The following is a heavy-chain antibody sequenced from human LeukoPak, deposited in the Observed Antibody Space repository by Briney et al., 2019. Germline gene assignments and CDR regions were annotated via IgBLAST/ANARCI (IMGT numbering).Heavy chain of an antibody. D-gene: IGHD6-19*01. CDR2: IWYDGSNK. Sequence: PGESLRLSCAASGFTFSSYGMHWVRQAPCKGLEWVAVIWYDGSNKYYADSVKGRFTISRDNSKNTLYLQMNSLRAEDTAVYYCARDHSSGWYSDYFDYWGQGTLVTVSS. J-gene: IGHJ4*02. CDR1: GFTFSSYG. V-gene: IGHV3-33*01. CDR3: ARDHSSGWYSDYFDY.